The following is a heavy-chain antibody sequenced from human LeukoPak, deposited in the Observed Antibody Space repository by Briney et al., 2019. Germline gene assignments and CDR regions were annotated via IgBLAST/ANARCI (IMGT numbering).Heavy chain of an antibody. J-gene: IGHJ4*02. CDR2: INPNSGGT. V-gene: IGHV1-2*02. CDR3: ARVKRSSLTFDY. CDR1: GYTFTGYY. D-gene: IGHD6-13*01. Sequence: ASVKVSCKASGYTFTGYYMHWVRQAPGQGLEWMGWINPNSGGTNYAQKFQGRGTMTRDTSISTAYMELSRLRSDDTAVCYCARVKRSSLTFDYWGQGTLVTVSS.